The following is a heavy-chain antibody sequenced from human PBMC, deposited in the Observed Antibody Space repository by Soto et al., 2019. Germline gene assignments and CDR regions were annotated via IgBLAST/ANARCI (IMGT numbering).Heavy chain of an antibody. CDR1: GYTFTSYG. D-gene: IGHD1-26*01. Sequence: ASVKVSCKASGYTFTSYGISWVRQAPGQGLEWMGWISAYNGNTNYAQKLQGRVTMTTDTSTSTAYMELRSLRSDDKAVYYCARSPQYSGRNTAFDIWGQGTMVTVSS. CDR2: ISAYNGNT. CDR3: ARSPQYSGRNTAFDI. V-gene: IGHV1-18*04. J-gene: IGHJ3*02.